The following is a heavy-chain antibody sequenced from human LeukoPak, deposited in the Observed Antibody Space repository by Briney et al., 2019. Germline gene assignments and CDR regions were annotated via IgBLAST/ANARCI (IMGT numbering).Heavy chain of an antibody. J-gene: IGHJ4*02. V-gene: IGHV3-7*01. D-gene: IGHD3-3*01. Sequence: GGSLRLSCAASGITFRSLWMSWFRQAPRKGLEWVADIKPDGSEVHYVPAVKGRFTISRDNALYLQMNSLRAEDTAVYYCARLSTDFGVVMPDYWGQGTLVTVSS. CDR2: IKPDGSEV. CDR1: GITFRSLW. CDR3: ARLSTDFGVVMPDY.